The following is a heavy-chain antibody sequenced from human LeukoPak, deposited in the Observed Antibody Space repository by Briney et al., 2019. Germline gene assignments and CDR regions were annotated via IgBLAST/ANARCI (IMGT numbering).Heavy chain of an antibody. J-gene: IGHJ4*02. V-gene: IGHV3-23*01. CDR3: AKHVDYVWGSYRPLFDY. D-gene: IGHD3-16*02. CDR1: GFTFSSYA. CDR2: ISGSGGST. Sequence: GGSLRLSCAASGFTFSSYAMSWVRQAPGKGLEWVSAISGSGGSTYYADSVKGRFTISRDNSKNTLYLQMNSLRAEDTAVYYCAKHVDYVWGSYRPLFDYWGQGTLVTVSS.